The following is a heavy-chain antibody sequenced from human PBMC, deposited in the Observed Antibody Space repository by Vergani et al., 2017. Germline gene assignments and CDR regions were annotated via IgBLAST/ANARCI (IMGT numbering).Heavy chain of an antibody. J-gene: IGHJ6*02. V-gene: IGHV3-43*02. CDR2: ISGDGGST. Sequence: EVQLVESGGGVVQPGGSLRLSCAASGFTFDDYAMHWVRQAPGQGLEWVSLISGDGGSTYYADSVKGRFTISINNSKNSLYLQMNSLRTEDTALYYCAKDTTYYDFWSGYYTPSSGMDVWGQGTTVTVSS. D-gene: IGHD3-3*01. CDR3: AKDTTYYDFWSGYYTPSSGMDV. CDR1: GFTFDDYA.